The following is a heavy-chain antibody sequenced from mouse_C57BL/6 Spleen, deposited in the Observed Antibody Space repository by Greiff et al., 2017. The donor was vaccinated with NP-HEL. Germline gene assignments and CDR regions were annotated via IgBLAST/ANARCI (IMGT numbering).Heavy chain of an antibody. CDR1: GYTFTSYW. D-gene: IGHD6-5*01. Sequence: VQLQQPGAELVRPGSSVKLSCKASGYTFTSYWMHWVKQRPIQGLEWIGNIDPSDSETHYNQKFKDKATLTVDKSSSTAYMQLSSLTSEDSAVYYCARSPIYYYAMDYWGQGTSVTVSS. CDR2: IDPSDSET. V-gene: IGHV1-52*01. CDR3: ARSPIYYYAMDY. J-gene: IGHJ4*01.